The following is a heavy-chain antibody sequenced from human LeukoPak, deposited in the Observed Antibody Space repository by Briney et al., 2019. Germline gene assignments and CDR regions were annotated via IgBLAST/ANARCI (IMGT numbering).Heavy chain of an antibody. D-gene: IGHD7-27*01. V-gene: IGHV1-8*01. CDR3: ARYTNWGRYNYLDP. CDR1: GYTFANSD. CDR2: MNPDSGNT. Sequence: GASVKVSCKASGYTFANSDVYWVRQAPGQGFELMGWMNPDSGNTGYAQHFQGRVTLTRNISMSTAYMELNSLKSEDTAVYYCARYTNWGRYNYLDPWGPGTLVTVSS. J-gene: IGHJ5*02.